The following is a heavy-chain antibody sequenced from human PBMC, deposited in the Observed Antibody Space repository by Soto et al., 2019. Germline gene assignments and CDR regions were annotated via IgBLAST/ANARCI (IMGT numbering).Heavy chain of an antibody. CDR1: GYTFTSYA. D-gene: IGHD2-21*02. CDR2: INAGNGHT. Sequence: QVQLVQSGAEEKKPGASVKVSCKASGYTFTSYAMHWVRQAPGQRLEWMGWINAGNGHTKYSQKFQGRLTITRDTSASTASMELSSLRSEDTAVYYCARAWVVVTAPDYWGQGTLGSVSS. V-gene: IGHV1-3*05. CDR3: ARAWVVVTAPDY. J-gene: IGHJ4*02.